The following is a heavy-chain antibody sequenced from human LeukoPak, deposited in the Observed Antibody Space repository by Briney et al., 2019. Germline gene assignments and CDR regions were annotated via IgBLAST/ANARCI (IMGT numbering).Heavy chain of an antibody. CDR3: ARDRWLDF. J-gene: IGHJ4*02. CDR2: IFYRGISNT. V-gene: IGHV4-59*01. D-gene: IGHD4-23*01. Sequence: SETLSLTCTVSGGSISHYYWSWVRQPPGKGLEWIGYIFYRGISNTNYNPSLRGRVTISVDTSKSQVSLTLRSVTAADTAVYYCARDRWLDFWGPGTLVTVSS. CDR1: GGSISHYY.